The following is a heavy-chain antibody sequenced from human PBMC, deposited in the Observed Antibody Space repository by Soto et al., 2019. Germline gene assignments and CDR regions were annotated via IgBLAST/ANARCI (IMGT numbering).Heavy chain of an antibody. CDR3: SRSLDS. CDR2: INPDGSEK. J-gene: IGHJ4*02. CDR1: GLTFSSFW. V-gene: IGHV3-7*01. Sequence: GGSLRLSCAASGLTFSSFWMDWVRQAPGKGLEWVANINPDGSEKHYVDSVKGRFTIYRDNAKNSLYLQMSSLTAEDSALYYCSRSLDSWGQGTRVTVSS.